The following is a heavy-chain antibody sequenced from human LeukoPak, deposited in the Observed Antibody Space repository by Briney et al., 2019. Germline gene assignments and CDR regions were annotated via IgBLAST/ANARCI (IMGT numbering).Heavy chain of an antibody. Sequence: GGSLRLSCAASGFTFSTYWMHWVRQAPGKGLVWVSLIKTDGSSTTYADSVKGRFTVSRDNAKNTLYLQMNSLRDEDTAVYYCARGYYAIGDYWGQGTLVTVSS. CDR2: IKTDGSST. J-gene: IGHJ4*02. CDR3: ARGYYAIGDY. CDR1: GFTFSTYW. V-gene: IGHV3-74*01. D-gene: IGHD2-8*01.